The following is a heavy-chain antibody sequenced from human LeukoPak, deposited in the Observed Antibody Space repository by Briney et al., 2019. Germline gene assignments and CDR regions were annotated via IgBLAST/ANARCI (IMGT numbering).Heavy chain of an antibody. CDR3: ARLTGYSSESWFDP. CDR1: GGSISSYY. V-gene: IGHV4-59*01. J-gene: IGHJ5*02. CDR2: IYYSGST. D-gene: IGHD3-9*01. Sequence: SETLSLTCTVSGGSISSYYWSWIRQPPGKGLEWIGYIYYSGSTNYNPSLKSRVTISVHTSKNQFSLKLSSVTAADTAVYYCARLTGYSSESWFDPWGQGTLVTVSS.